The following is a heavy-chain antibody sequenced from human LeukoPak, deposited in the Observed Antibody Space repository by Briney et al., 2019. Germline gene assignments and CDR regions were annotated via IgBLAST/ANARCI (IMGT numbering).Heavy chain of an antibody. CDR1: GGSFSGYY. CDR2: INHSGST. J-gene: IGHJ4*02. CDR3: ARSNVDTESYYFDY. D-gene: IGHD5-18*01. Sequence: SETLSHTCAVYGGSFSGYYWSWIRQPPGKGLEWIGEINHSGSTNYNPSLKSRVTISVDTSKNQFSLKLSSVTAADTAVYYCARSNVDTESYYFDYWGQGTLVTVSS. V-gene: IGHV4-34*01.